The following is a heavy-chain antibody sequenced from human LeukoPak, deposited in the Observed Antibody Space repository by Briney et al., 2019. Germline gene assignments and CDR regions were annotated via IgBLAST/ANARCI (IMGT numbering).Heavy chain of an antibody. CDR2: IRSRDRTI. CDR3: ARDLMGIAYRGAFYY. V-gene: IGHV3-48*01. D-gene: IGHD6-13*01. CDR1: GFTFSTYS. Sequence: GGSLRLSCAASGFTFSTYSINWVRQAPGKGLEWVSYIRSRDRTIYYADSVKGRFTISTDNAENSLYLQMNSLRAEDTAVYYCARDLMGIAYRGAFYYWGQGTLVTVSS. J-gene: IGHJ4*02.